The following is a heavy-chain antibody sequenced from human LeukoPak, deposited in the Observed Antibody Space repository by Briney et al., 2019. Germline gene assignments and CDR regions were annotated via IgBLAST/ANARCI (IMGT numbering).Heavy chain of an antibody. CDR2: INQSGST. CDR3: AINDGSGSYFKSDF. V-gene: IGHV4-34*01. CDR1: GRSFSGYY. J-gene: IGHJ4*02. Sequence: SETLSLTCAVYGRSFSGYYWSWVRQPPGKGLEWIGEINQSGSTNYNPSLKSRVTISIDTSKNQFSLKMTSVTAADTAMYYCAINDGSGSYFKSDFWGQGTLVTVSS. D-gene: IGHD3-10*01.